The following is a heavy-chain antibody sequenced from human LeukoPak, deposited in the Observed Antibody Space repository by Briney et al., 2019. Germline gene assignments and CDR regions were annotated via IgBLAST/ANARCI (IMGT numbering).Heavy chain of an antibody. CDR3: ARELELGYFDY. J-gene: IGHJ4*02. CDR1: GGSISSYY. V-gene: IGHV4-59*12. CDR2: IYYSGST. D-gene: IGHD1-7*01. Sequence: SETLSLTCTVSGGSISSYYWSWIRQPPGKGLEWIGYIYYSGSTNYNPSLKSRVTISVDTSKNQFSLKLSSVTAADTAVYYCARELELGYFDYWGQGTLVTVSS.